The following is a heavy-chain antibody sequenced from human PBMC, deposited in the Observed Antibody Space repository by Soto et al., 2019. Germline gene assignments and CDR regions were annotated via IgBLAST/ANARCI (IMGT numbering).Heavy chain of an antibody. Sequence: SVKVFCNASGETIITYTITCMRQDPGTGLEWMGGFIPRSATSKYAQKFQGRVTITADESTSTVYMELRTLRPEDTAVYYCAREGLVLVPTTVNSDYYYYAMDVWGQGTTVTVSS. CDR3: AREGLVLVPTTVNSDYYYYAMDV. V-gene: IGHV1-69*13. CDR1: GETIITYT. CDR2: FIPRSATS. J-gene: IGHJ6*02. D-gene: IGHD4-17*01.